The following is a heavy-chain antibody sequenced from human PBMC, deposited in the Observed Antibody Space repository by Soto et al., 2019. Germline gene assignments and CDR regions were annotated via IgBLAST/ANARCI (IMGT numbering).Heavy chain of an antibody. CDR3: ARDYYYDNSGNPGAYYYGMDV. CDR2: FYYSGST. D-gene: IGHD3-22*01. Sequence: PSETLSLTXTVSGGSISSYHWSWIRQPPGKGLEWIGYFYYSGSTKYNPSLKSRVTMSADKSKNQFSLRLKSVTAADTAVYWCARDYYYDNSGNPGAYYYGMDVWGQGTTVTVSS. J-gene: IGHJ6*02. CDR1: GGSISSYH. V-gene: IGHV4-59*01.